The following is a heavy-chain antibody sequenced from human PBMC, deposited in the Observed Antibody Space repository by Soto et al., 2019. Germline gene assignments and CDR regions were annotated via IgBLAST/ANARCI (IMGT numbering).Heavy chain of an antibody. CDR2: ISAHNGNT. CDR3: ARGRYGDY. Sequence: QVHLVQSGAEVKKPGASVKVSCKCSGYTFTSYGITWVRQAPGQGLEWMGWISAHNGNTDYAQKLQGRVTVTRDTSTRTAYMELRSLRSDATAVYYCARGRYGDYWGQGALVTVSS. J-gene: IGHJ4*02. D-gene: IGHD1-1*01. CDR1: GYTFTSYG. V-gene: IGHV1-18*01.